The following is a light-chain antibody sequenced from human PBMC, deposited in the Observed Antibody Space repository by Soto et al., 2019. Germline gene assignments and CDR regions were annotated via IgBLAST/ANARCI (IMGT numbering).Light chain of an antibody. CDR1: SSDIGGYKY. CDR2: DVN. V-gene: IGLV2-14*03. CDR3: CSYTSSTSLI. J-gene: IGLJ7*01. Sequence: QSALTQPASVSESPGQSITISCTGTSSDIGGYKYVSWYQQHPGKVPKLLIYDVNNRPSGVSDRFSGSKSGNTASLTISGLQAEDEAEYYCCSYTSSTSLIFGGGTHLTVL.